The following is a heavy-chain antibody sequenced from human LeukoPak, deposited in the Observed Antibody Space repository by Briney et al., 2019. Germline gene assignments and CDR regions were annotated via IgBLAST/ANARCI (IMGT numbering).Heavy chain of an antibody. CDR1: GGSISSYY. CDR2: MYYSGST. Sequence: SETLSLTCTVSGGSISSYYWSWIRQPRGRGLEWIGYMYYSGSTNYNPSLKSRVTISVDTSKNQFTLKLSSVTAADTAVYCCARVKSSEGWPRMYYYGSGPVWFDPWGQGTLVTVSS. V-gene: IGHV4-59*01. D-gene: IGHD3-10*01. J-gene: IGHJ5*02. CDR3: ARVKSSEGWPRMYYYGSGPVWFDP.